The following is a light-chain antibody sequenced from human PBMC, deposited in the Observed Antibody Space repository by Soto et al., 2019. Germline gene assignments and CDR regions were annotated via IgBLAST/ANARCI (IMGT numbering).Light chain of an antibody. CDR1: QSVRSK. CDR3: QQYNNWPPIT. Sequence: DSGTLSCRASQSVRSKLAWYQKKPGQAPRLLIYDASNRATGIPARFSGSGSGTEFTLTISSVESEDFAIYYCQQYNNWPPITFGQGTRLEIK. V-gene: IGKV3D-15*01. J-gene: IGKJ5*01. CDR2: DAS.